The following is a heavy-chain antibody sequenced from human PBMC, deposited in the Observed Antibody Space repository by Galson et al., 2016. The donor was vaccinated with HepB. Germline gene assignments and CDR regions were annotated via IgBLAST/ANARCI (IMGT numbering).Heavy chain of an antibody. CDR2: ISWNSGAI. CDR3: AKDIGRGTSYYFYGMDV. J-gene: IGHJ6*04. CDR1: GFTLDNYA. Sequence: SPRLSCAASGFTLDNYAMHWVRPAPGKGLAWVSGISWNSGAIGYADSVKGRFTVSRDNDKNSLYLQMNSLRAEDTALYYCAKDIGRGTSYYFYGMDVWGKGTTVTVSS. D-gene: IGHD3/OR15-3a*01. V-gene: IGHV3-9*01.